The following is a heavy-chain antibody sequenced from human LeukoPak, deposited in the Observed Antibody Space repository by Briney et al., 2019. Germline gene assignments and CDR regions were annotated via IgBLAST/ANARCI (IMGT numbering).Heavy chain of an antibody. Sequence: GRSLRLSCVASGFTFSSYAMHWVRQAPGKGLEWVAVISYDGSNKYYADSVKGRFTISRDDSKSTLYLQMNSLTTEDTAVYYCTTGSGYSTDWYDFWGQGTLVTVSS. J-gene: IGHJ4*02. V-gene: IGHV3-30*04. CDR2: ISYDGSNK. D-gene: IGHD6-19*01. CDR1: GFTFSSYA. CDR3: TTGSGYSTDWYDF.